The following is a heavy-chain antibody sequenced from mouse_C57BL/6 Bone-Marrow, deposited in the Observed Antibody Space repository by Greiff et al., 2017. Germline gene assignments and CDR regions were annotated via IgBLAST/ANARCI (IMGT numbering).Heavy chain of an antibody. J-gene: IGHJ1*03. CDR3: ARQSGTGWYFDV. CDR1: GYTFTSYG. Sequence: QVQLQQSGAELARPGASVKLSCKASGYTFTSYGISWVKQRTGQGLEWIGEIYPRSGNTYYNEKFKGTATLTADKSSSTAYMELRSLTSEDSAVYFCARQSGTGWYFDVWGTGTTVTVSS. D-gene: IGHD4-1*01. V-gene: IGHV1-81*01. CDR2: IYPRSGNT.